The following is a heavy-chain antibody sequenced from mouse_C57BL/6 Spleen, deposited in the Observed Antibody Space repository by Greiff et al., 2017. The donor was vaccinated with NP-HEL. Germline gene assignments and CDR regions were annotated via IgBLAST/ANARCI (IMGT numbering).Heavy chain of an antibody. CDR1: GYTFTSYW. CDR2: IDPSDSET. D-gene: IGHD1-1*01. CDR3: ATITTVAVDPWYFDV. V-gene: IGHV1-52*01. Sequence: QVQLKQPGAELVRPGSSVKLSCKASGYTFTSYWMHWVKQRPIQGLEWIGNIDPSDSETHYNQKFKDKATLTVDKSSSTAYMQLSSLTSEDSAVYYCATITTVAVDPWYFDVWGTGTTVTVSS. J-gene: IGHJ1*03.